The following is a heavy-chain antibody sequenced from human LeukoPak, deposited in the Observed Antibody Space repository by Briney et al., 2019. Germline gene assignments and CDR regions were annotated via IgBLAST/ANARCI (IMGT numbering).Heavy chain of an antibody. D-gene: IGHD2-8*01. CDR1: GYSFASSW. Sequence: GESLKISCKGSGYSFASSWIGWVRQMPGKGLEWMGIIYPDDSDTRYSPSFEGQITISVDKSISTAYLQWSSLKASDTAVYYCARHGHCTNGVCYSNYYYHMDVWGIGTTVTVSS. CDR2: IYPDDSDT. CDR3: ARHGHCTNGVCYSNYYYHMDV. J-gene: IGHJ6*03. V-gene: IGHV5-51*01.